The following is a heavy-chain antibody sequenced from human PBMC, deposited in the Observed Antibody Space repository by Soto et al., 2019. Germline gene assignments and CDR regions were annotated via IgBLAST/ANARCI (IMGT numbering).Heavy chain of an antibody. V-gene: IGHV3-66*01. J-gene: IGHJ6*03. CDR2: IYSGGST. Sequence: EVQLVESGGGLVQPGGSLRLSCAASGFTVSSHYMSWVRQAPGKGLEWVSVIYSGGSTYYADSVKGRFTISRDNSKNTLYLQMNSLRAEDTAVYYCAREDYYYYYMDVWGKGTTVTVSS. CDR3: AREDYYYYYMDV. CDR1: GFTVSSHY.